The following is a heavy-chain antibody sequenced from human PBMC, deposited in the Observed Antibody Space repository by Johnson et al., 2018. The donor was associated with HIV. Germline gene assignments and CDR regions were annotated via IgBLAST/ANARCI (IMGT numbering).Heavy chain of an antibody. CDR3: AKWDMWELQVDAFDI. Sequence: VQLVESGGGFVQPGGSLRLSCAASGFSFSDYAMNWVRQAPGKGLEWVSAFSSRGGGDMTLYADSVKGRFTILRDNSKNTLYLQMHSLRAEDTAVYYCAKWDMWELQVDAFDIWGQGTKVTVSS. CDR2: FSSRGGGDMT. CDR1: GFSFSDYA. D-gene: IGHD1-26*01. J-gene: IGHJ3*02. V-gene: IGHV3-23*04.